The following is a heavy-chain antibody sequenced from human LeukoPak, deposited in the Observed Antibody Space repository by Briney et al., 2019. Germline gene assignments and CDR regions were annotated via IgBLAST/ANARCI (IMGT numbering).Heavy chain of an antibody. CDR1: GGTFSSYA. D-gene: IGHD6-19*01. CDR2: IIPIFGTA. Sequence: SVKVSCKASGGTFSSYAISWVRQAPGQGLEWMGRIIPIFGTANYAQRFQGRITITTDESTSTAYMELSSLRSEDTAVYYCARDLTGYSSGWENFDYWGQGTLVTVSS. CDR3: ARDLTGYSSGWENFDY. V-gene: IGHV1-69*05. J-gene: IGHJ4*02.